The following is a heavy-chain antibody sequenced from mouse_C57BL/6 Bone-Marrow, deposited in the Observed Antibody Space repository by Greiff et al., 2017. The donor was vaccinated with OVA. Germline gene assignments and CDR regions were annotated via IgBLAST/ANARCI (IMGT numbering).Heavy chain of an antibody. CDR2: INPSSGYT. Sequence: QVQLQQSGAELAKPGASVKLSCKASGYTFTSYWMHWVKQRPGQGLEWIGYINPSSGYTKYNQKFRDKATLSADKSSSTAYMQLSSLTYEDSAVYYCARKPITTVVAEYWYFDVWGTGTTVTVSS. D-gene: IGHD1-1*01. CDR1: GYTFTSYW. V-gene: IGHV1-7*01. CDR3: ARKPITTVVAEYWYFDV. J-gene: IGHJ1*03.